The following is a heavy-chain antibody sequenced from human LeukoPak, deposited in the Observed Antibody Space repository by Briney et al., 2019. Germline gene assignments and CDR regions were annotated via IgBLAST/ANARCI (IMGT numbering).Heavy chain of an antibody. CDR2: IYYSGST. D-gene: IGHD2-2*01. CDR1: GGSISSYY. CDR3: ARERGYCSSTSCRIAFDI. Sequence: PSQTLSLTCTVSGGSISSYYWSWIRQPPGKGLEWIGYIYYSGSTNYNPSLKSRVTISVDTSKNQFSLKLSSVTAADTAVYYCARERGYCSSTSCRIAFDIWGQGTMVTVSS. J-gene: IGHJ3*02. V-gene: IGHV4-59*01.